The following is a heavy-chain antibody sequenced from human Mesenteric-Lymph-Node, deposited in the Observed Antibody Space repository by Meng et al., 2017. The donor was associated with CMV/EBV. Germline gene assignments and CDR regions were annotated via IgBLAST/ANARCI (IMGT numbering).Heavy chain of an antibody. CDR1: GGTFSSYT. CDR3: ARDLRTVTTFRASYYGMDV. CDR2: IIPILGIA. D-gene: IGHD4-11*01. Sequence: SVKVSCKASGGTFSSYTISWVRQAPGQGLEWMGRIIPILGIANYAQKFQGRVTITADKSTSTAYMELSSLRSEDTAVYYCARDLRTVTTFRASYYGMDVWGQGTTVTVSS. J-gene: IGHJ6*02. V-gene: IGHV1-69*04.